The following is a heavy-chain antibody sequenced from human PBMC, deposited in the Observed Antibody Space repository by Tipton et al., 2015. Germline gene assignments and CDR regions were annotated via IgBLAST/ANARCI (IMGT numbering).Heavy chain of an antibody. CDR3: ATGQVAGWFDP. D-gene: IGHD5-12*01. Sequence: TLSLTCNVSGGSIKSSISYWAWIRQSPGKGLEWIGSFYYTGSTYYNPSLKSRVFISVDTSKKQFSLRLSSMTAADTAVYYCATGQVAGWFDPWGQGTLVTVSS. CDR1: GGSIKSSISY. J-gene: IGHJ5*02. V-gene: IGHV4-39*07. CDR2: FYYTGST.